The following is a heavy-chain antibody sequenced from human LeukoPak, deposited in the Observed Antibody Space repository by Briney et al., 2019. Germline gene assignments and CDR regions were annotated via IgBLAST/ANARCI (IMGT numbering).Heavy chain of an antibody. CDR2: MNPNRGNT. D-gene: IGHD6-19*01. J-gene: IGHJ4*02. Sequence: ASVKVSCKASGYTFTSYDINWARQATGQGLEWMGWMNPNRGNTGYAQKFQGRVTTTRNTSISTAYMELSSLRSEDTAVYYCARVMGIAVANDYWGQGTLVTVSS. V-gene: IGHV1-8*01. CDR3: ARVMGIAVANDY. CDR1: GYTFTSYD.